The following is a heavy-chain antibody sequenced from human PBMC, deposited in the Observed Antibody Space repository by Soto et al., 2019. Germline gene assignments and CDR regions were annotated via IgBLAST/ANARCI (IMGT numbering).Heavy chain of an antibody. V-gene: IGHV1-46*01. D-gene: IGHD2-15*01. CDR2: INPNGGST. CDR1: GYTFTGYY. J-gene: IGHJ6*02. Sequence: ASVKVSCKASGYTFTGYYMHWVRQAPGQGLEWMGIINPNGGSTSYAQKFQGRVTMTRDTSTSTVYMELSSLRSEDTAVYYCARDKGYCSGGSCQTGHMDVWGQGTTVTVSS. CDR3: ARDKGYCSGGSCQTGHMDV.